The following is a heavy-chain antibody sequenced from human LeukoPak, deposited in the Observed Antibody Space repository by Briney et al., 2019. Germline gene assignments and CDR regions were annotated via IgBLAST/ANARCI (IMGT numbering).Heavy chain of an antibody. D-gene: IGHD5-18*01. Sequence: GGSLRLSCAASGFPFSSLWMSWVRQAPGKGPEWVAHINPDGSGKSYLDSVKGRFTISRDNSKNTLYLQMNSLRAEDTAVCYCARGLYSYGMDYYYGMDVWGQGTTVTVSS. V-gene: IGHV3-7*01. CDR2: INPDGSGK. J-gene: IGHJ6*02. CDR3: ARGLYSYGMDYYYGMDV. CDR1: GFPFSSLW.